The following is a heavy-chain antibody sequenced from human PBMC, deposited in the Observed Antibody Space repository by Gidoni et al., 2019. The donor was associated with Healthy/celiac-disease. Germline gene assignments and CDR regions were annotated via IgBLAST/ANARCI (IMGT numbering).Heavy chain of an antibody. J-gene: IGHJ4*02. CDR1: GGTFSSYA. CDR3: ARETVDYGGDCYLDY. Sequence: VQLVQSGAEGKKPGSSGNVPCKASGGTFSSYAIRWVRQAPGQALEWMGGITPIFGTANYAQKFQGRVTITANESTSTAYMELSSLRSEDTAVYYCARETVDYGGDCYLDYWGQGTLVTVSS. D-gene: IGHD2-21*02. CDR2: ITPIFGTA. V-gene: IGHV1-69*01.